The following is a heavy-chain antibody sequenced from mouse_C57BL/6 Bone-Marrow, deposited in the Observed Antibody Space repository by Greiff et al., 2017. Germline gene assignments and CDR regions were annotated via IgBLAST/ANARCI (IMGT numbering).Heavy chain of an antibody. J-gene: IGHJ3*01. CDR3: RRVCYYWFAY. CDR2: IYPRSGNT. CDR1: GYTFTSYG. Sequence: QVQLQQSGAELARPGASVKMSCKASGYTFTSYGISWVKQRAGQGLEWIGEIYPRSGNTYYNEKFKGKATLTADKSSSTAYMELRILTSEDSAVYFCRRVCYYWFAYWGQGTLVTVSA. D-gene: IGHD1-1*01. V-gene: IGHV1-81*01.